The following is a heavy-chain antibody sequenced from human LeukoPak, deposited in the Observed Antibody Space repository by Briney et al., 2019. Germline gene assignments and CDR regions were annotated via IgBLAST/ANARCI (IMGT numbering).Heavy chain of an antibody. Sequence: PGGSLRLSCAASGFTFSRYWMSWVRQAPGKGLEWVANIEQDGSEKYYVDSVKGRFTISRDNAKNSLYLQMNSLRAEDTAVYYCAREVRVMDTAMDYYYYYYGMDVWGQGTTVTVSS. D-gene: IGHD5-18*01. CDR1: GFTFSRYW. J-gene: IGHJ6*02. CDR3: AREVRVMDTAMDYYYYYYGMDV. V-gene: IGHV3-7*03. CDR2: IEQDGSEK.